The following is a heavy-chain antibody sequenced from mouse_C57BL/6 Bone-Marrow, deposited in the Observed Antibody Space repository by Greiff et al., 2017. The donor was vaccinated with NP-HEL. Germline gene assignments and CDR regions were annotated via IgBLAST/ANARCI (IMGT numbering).Heavy chain of an antibody. CDR1: GFTFSSYA. D-gene: IGHD3-2*02. V-gene: IGHV5-4*01. CDR2: ISDGGSYT. J-gene: IGHJ3*01. Sequence: DVKLVESGGGLVKPGGSLKLSCAASGFTFSSYAMSWVRQTPEKRLEWVATISDGGSYTYYPDNVKGRFTISRDNAKNNLDLQMSHLKSEDTAMYYCAREGEASFAYWGQGTLVTVSA. CDR3: AREGEASFAY.